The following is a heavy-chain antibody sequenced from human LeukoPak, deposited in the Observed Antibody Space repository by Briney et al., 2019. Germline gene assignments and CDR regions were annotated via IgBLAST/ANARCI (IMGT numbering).Heavy chain of an antibody. CDR1: GFTFNTFS. D-gene: IGHD3-10*01. CDR2: ISSSGTTT. Sequence: PGGSLRLSCAASGFTFNTFSMNWVRQAPGKGPEWVSYISSSGTTTYYADSVKGRFTISRDNAKNSLYLQMNSLRAEDTAVYYCVRRGLIETEYLGRWGQGTLVIVSS. CDR3: VRRGLIETEYLGR. V-gene: IGHV3-48*04. J-gene: IGHJ1*01.